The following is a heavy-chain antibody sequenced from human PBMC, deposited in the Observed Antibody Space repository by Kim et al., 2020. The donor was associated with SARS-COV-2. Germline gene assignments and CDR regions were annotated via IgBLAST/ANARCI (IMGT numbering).Heavy chain of an antibody. CDR2: INPKSGGT. D-gene: IGHD2-21*01. CDR1: GYTFIDYF. V-gene: IGHV1-2*06. J-gene: IGHJ4*02. CDR3: ARGDILVVIAASHFDY. Sequence: ASVKVSCKASGYTFIDYFLHWVRQAPGQGLEWMGRINPKSGGTNFAQKFQGRVIMTRDTSINTAYMELTSLRSDDTAVYYCARGDILVVIAASHFDYWGQGARDTVSS.